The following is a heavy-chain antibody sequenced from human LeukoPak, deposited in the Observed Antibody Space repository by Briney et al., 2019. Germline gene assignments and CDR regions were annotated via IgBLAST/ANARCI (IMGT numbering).Heavy chain of an antibody. V-gene: IGHV1-69*13. Sequence: ASVKVSCKASGGTFSSYAISWVRQAPGQGLEWMGGIIPIFGTANYAQKFQGRVTITADVSTSTAYMELSSLRSEDTAVYYCAKTPPEWPMSWFDPWGQGTLVTVSS. CDR2: IIPIFGTA. D-gene: IGHD3-3*01. CDR1: GGTFSSYA. J-gene: IGHJ5*02. CDR3: AKTPPEWPMSWFDP.